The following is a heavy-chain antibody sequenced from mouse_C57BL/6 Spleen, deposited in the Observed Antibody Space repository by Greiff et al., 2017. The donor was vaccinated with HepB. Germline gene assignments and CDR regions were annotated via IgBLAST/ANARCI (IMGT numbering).Heavy chain of an antibody. V-gene: IGHV1-4*01. CDR2: INPSSGYT. D-gene: IGHD2-3*01. J-gene: IGHJ3*01. Sequence: QVQLQQSGAELARPGASVKMSCKASGYTFTSYTMHWVKQRPGQGLEWIGDINPSSGYTKYNQKFKDKATLTADKSSSTACMQLRSLTADDSAVYYCALSDGYYWGQGTLVTVSA. CDR3: ALSDGYY. CDR1: GYTFTSYT.